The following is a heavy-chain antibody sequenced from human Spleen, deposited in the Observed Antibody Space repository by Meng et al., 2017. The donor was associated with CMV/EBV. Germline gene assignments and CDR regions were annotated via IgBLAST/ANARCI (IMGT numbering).Heavy chain of an antibody. J-gene: IGHJ4*02. CDR2: ITSSGRTI. CDR3: ARGSRVTMIVVAPSG. V-gene: IGHV3-48*04. Sequence: GGSLRLSCAASGFIFSRHGMHWVRQAPGKGLEWVSYITSSGRTIHYADSVKGRFTVSRDNAKNSLYLQMNSLRAEDTAVYYCARGSRVTMIVVAPSGWGQGTLVTVSS. CDR1: GFIFSRHG. D-gene: IGHD3-22*01.